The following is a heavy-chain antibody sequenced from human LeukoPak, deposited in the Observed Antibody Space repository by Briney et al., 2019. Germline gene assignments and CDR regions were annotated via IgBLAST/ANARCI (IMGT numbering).Heavy chain of an antibody. D-gene: IGHD2-2*01. CDR3: ARSYCSSTSCSHFDY. J-gene: IGHJ4*02. CDR1: GGTFSKYA. V-gene: IGHV1-69*06. Sequence: SVKVSCKASGGTFSKYALSWVRQAPGQGLEWMGGIIPIFGTATYAQKFQARVTITADKSTSTAYMELSSLRSDDTAVYYCARSYCSSTSCSHFDYWGQGTLVTVSS. CDR2: IIPIFGTA.